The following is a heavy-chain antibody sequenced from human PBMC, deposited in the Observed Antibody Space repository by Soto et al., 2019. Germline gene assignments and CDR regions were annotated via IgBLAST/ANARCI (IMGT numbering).Heavy chain of an antibody. V-gene: IGHV2-70*01. Sequence: SGPTVVNPTQTLTLTCTFSGFSLSTSGMCLSWIRQPPGKALEWLALIYWDDDKYYSTSLKTSLTISKDTSKNQVVLTMTNMDPVDTATYYCARIPREGQLHYYYYGMDVWAQGTTVTVYS. CDR2: IYWDDDK. J-gene: IGHJ6*02. CDR1: GFSLSTSGMC. D-gene: IGHD2-2*01. CDR3: ARIPREGQLHYYYYGMDV.